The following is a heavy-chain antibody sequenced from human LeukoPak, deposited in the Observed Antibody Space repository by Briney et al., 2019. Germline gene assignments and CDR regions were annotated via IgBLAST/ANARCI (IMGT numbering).Heavy chain of an antibody. CDR2: IYYSGST. Sequence: SETLSLTCTASGGSISSYYWSWIRQPPGKGLEWIGYIYYSGSTNYNPSLKCRVTISVDTSKNQFSLKLSSVTAADTAVYYCVGYSYAVGFDYWGQGTLVTVSS. D-gene: IGHD5-18*01. J-gene: IGHJ4*02. V-gene: IGHV4-59*01. CDR1: GGSISSYY. CDR3: VGYSYAVGFDY.